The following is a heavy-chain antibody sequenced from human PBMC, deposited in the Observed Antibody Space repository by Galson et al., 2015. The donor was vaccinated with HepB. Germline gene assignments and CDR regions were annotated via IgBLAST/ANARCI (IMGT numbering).Heavy chain of an antibody. J-gene: IGHJ2*01. CDR1: GFTFSSYE. CDR2: ISSSGSTI. Sequence: LRLSCAASGFTFSSYEMNWVRQAPGKGLEWVSYISSSGSTIYYADSVKGRFTISRDNAKNSLYLQMNSLRAEDTAVYYCARDPPTVREGWYFDLWGRGTLVTVSS. CDR3: ARDPPTVREGWYFDL. V-gene: IGHV3-48*03. D-gene: IGHD4-17*01.